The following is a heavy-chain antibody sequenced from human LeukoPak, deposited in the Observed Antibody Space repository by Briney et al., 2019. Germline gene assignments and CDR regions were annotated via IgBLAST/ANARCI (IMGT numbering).Heavy chain of an antibody. V-gene: IGHV3-21*01. D-gene: IGHD3-16*01. CDR3: ASPGVVLREGGFDY. CDR2: ISSSSYI. Sequence: GGSQTLSCPASGFTFSSYSMNWVRQAPGKGLDWVSSISSSSYIYYADSVKGRFTISRDNAKNSLYLQMNSLRAEDTAVYYCASPGVVLREGGFDYWGQGTLVTVSS. CDR1: GFTFSSYS. J-gene: IGHJ4*02.